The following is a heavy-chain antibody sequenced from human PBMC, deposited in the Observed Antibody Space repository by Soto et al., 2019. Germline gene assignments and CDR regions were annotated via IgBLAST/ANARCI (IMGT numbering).Heavy chain of an antibody. CDR3: AREGYCSGGSCYSPYYYYYGMDV. D-gene: IGHD2-15*01. Sequence: QVQLVQSGAEVKKPGSSVKVSCKASGGTFSSYAISWVRQAPGQGLEWMGGIIPIFGTANYAQKFQGRVTITADESTSTAYMELSSLRAEETAVYYCAREGYCSGGSCYSPYYYYYGMDVWGQGTTVTVSS. V-gene: IGHV1-69*01. J-gene: IGHJ6*02. CDR1: GGTFSSYA. CDR2: IIPIFGTA.